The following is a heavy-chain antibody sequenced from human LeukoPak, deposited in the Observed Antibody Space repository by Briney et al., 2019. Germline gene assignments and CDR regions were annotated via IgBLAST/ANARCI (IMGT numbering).Heavy chain of an antibody. D-gene: IGHD1-20*01. J-gene: IGHJ4*02. V-gene: IGHV3-23*01. CDR3: AKEGGDTWTNFYFHY. Sequence: GGSLRLSCAASGFTFSSYAMSWVRQAPGKGLEWVSTISGIGDSTYYPDSVKGRFTISRDNSKNTLYLQMNSLRAEDTAVYYCAKEGGDTWTNFYFHYWGQGTLVAVSS. CDR1: GFTFSSYA. CDR2: ISGIGDST.